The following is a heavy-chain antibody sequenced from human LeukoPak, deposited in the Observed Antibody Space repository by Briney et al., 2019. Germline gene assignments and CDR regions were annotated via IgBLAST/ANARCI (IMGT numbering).Heavy chain of an antibody. Sequence: ASVKVSCKASGGTFSSYAISWVRQAPGQGLEWMGGIIPIFGTANYAQKFQGRVTITADESTSTAYMELSSLRSEDTAVYYCATSKLPLSYDFWRRWFDPWGQGTLVTVSS. CDR3: ATSKLPLSYDFWRRWFDP. CDR2: IIPIFGTA. CDR1: GGTFSSYA. D-gene: IGHD3-3*01. V-gene: IGHV1-69*01. J-gene: IGHJ5*02.